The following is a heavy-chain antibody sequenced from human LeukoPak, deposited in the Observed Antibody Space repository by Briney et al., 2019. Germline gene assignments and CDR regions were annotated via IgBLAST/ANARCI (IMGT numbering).Heavy chain of an antibody. CDR3: ARDPSWRYSNPRYYFDY. V-gene: IGHV3-74*01. CDR1: GFTFNNYW. Sequence: GGSLRLSCAASGFTFNNYWMHWVRQSPGKGLVWVARINSGGSSASYADSVKGRFTISRDNSKNTLYLQMNSPRAEDTAVYYCARDPSWRYSNPRYYFDYWGQGTLVTVSS. J-gene: IGHJ4*02. CDR2: INSGGSSA. D-gene: IGHD4-11*01.